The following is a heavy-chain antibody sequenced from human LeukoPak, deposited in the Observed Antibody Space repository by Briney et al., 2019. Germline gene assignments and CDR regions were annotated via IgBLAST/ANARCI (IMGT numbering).Heavy chain of an antibody. Sequence: GGSLRLPCAASGFTFDDYGMSWVRQAPGKGLEWVSGINWNGGSTGYADSVKGRFTISRDNAKNSLYLQMNSLRAEDTALYYCARVSDGRNYYDSSGYSYWGQGTLVTVSS. V-gene: IGHV3-20*04. J-gene: IGHJ4*02. D-gene: IGHD3-22*01. CDR3: ARVSDGRNYYDSSGYSY. CDR1: GFTFDDYG. CDR2: INWNGGST.